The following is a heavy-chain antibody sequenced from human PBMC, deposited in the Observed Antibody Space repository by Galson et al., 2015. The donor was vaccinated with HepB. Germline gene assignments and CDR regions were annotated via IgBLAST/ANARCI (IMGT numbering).Heavy chain of an antibody. CDR1: GFTFSNYP. CDR3: AKEVVNENYFDY. J-gene: IGHJ4*02. D-gene: IGHD2-2*01. V-gene: IGHV3-23*01. CDR2: VSSGGDTT. Sequence: SLRLSCAASGFTFSNYPISWARQAPGKGLEWVSAVSSGGDTTYSADSVKGRFTISRDNSKNTVYLQLNSLRAEDAALYYCAKEVVNENYFDYWGQGTQVTVSS.